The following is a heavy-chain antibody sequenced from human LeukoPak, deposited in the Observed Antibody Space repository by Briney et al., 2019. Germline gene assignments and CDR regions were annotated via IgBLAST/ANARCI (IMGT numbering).Heavy chain of an antibody. CDR1: GYSFTSYW. D-gene: IGHD2-2*01. CDR2: IYPGDSDT. J-gene: IGHJ4*02. CDR3: ARLMGGVPAALAENPFDY. Sequence: GESLKISCKGSGYSFTSYWIGWVRQMPGKGLEWMGIIYPGDSDTRYSPAFQGQVTISADKSISTAYLQWSSLKASDTAMYYCARLMGGVPAALAENPFDYWGQGTLVTVSS. V-gene: IGHV5-51*01.